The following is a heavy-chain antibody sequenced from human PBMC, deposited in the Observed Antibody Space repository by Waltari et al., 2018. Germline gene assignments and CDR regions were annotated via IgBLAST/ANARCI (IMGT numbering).Heavy chain of an antibody. CDR3: ARDVLERHSCFDY. CDR1: GFNFGSHW. D-gene: IGHD1-1*01. CDR2: IKEDGSQK. Sequence: EVQLVASGGGLVQPGGSLRLSCAASGFNFGSHWMVWVRQGPGKGLEWVGNIKEDGSQKYFGDSVKGRFTISRDNAKNSLYLQMDSLRAEDTGVYYCARDVLERHSCFDYWGQGTLVSVAS. J-gene: IGHJ4*02. V-gene: IGHV3-7*04.